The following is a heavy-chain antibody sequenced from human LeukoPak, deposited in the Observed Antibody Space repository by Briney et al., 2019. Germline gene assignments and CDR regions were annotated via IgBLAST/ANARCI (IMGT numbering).Heavy chain of an antibody. D-gene: IGHD1-14*01. Sequence: ASVKVSCKASGYTFTGYYIHWVRQAPGQGLEWMGWINLNSGGTNHAQKFQGRVTMTRDTSISTAYMEVSRVRSDDTAVYYCARDSGDYYFDYWGQGTLVTVSS. CDR2: INLNSGGT. V-gene: IGHV1-2*02. J-gene: IGHJ4*02. CDR1: GYTFTGYY. CDR3: ARDSGDYYFDY.